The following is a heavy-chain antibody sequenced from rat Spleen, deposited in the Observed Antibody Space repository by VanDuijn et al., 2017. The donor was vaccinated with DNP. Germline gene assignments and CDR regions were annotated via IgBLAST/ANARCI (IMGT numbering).Heavy chain of an antibody. CDR2: ISTGGGNT. CDR3: ARVQLGYYALDA. Sequence: EVQLVESGGGLVQPGRSLRLSCAASGFTFSDYYMAWVRQAPTKGLEWVASISTGGGNTYYRDSVKGRFTISRDNAKSTLYLQMDSLRSEETATYYCARVQLGYYALDAWGQGTSVTVSS. V-gene: IGHV5S11*01. CDR1: GFTFSDYY. D-gene: IGHD5-1*01. J-gene: IGHJ4*01.